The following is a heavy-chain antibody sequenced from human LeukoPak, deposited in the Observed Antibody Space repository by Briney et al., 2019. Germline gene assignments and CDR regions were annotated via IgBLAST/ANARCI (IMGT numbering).Heavy chain of an antibody. Sequence: ASVKVSCKASGGTFSSYAISWVRQAPGQGLEWMGIINPSGGSTRYAQKFQGRVTMTRDTSTSTVYMEVSSLRSEDTAVYYCAREYSSSSGVFVYWGQGTLVTVSS. CDR3: AREYSSSSGVFVY. J-gene: IGHJ4*02. CDR1: GGTFSSYA. D-gene: IGHD6-6*01. CDR2: INPSGGST. V-gene: IGHV1-46*01.